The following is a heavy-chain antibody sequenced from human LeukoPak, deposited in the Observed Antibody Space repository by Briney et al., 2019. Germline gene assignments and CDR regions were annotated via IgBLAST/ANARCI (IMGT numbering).Heavy chain of an antibody. CDR3: ASRDKGYYYGLDV. V-gene: IGHV3-66*01. CDR1: GFTGSSNY. Sequence: GGSLRLSCAASGFTGSSNYMSWVRQAPGKGLEWVSIISGGGGIYYADSVKDRFTISRDNSKSTLYLQMKSLRVEDTAVYYCASRDKGYYYGLDVWGQGTTVTVSS. CDR2: ISGGGGI. D-gene: IGHD5-24*01. J-gene: IGHJ6*02.